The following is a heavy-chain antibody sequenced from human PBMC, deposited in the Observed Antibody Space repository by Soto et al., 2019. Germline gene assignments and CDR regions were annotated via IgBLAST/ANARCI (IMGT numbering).Heavy chain of an antibody. CDR1: GYTFTGYF. D-gene: IGHD3-10*01. CDR2: INPYSGGA. V-gene: IGHV1-2*02. J-gene: IGHJ5*02. Sequence: GASVNVCCKPSGYTFTGYFIHWVRQAPGQGLEWMGWINPYSGGADYAQSFQGRVTMTRDTSISTVYMELSRLRFDDTAVYYCARVIRGAYYNSPLDTWGQGTVVTVSS. CDR3: ARVIRGAYYNSPLDT.